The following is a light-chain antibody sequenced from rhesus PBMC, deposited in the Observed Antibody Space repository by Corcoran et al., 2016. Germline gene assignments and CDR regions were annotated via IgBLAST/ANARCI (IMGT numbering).Light chain of an antibody. Sequence: IQMTQSPSSLSASVGDTVTITCRASQGISSYFAWYQQKPGKAPKLLIYQASTLQSGVPSRFRGSGSGTDFTLTISSLRPEDFVTYYCQQHKSYPLTFGGGTKVEIK. CDR2: QAS. CDR3: QQHKSYPLT. V-gene: IGKV1-25*01. CDR1: QGISSY. J-gene: IGKJ4*01.